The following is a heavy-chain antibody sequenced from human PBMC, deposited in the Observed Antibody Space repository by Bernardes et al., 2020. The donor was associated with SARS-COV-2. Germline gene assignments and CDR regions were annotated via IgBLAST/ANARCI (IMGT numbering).Heavy chain of an antibody. Sequence: VHVSCNASGYTFTDYFIHWVRQAPGQRLEWMGWINPNTGGTNYVQKFQGRVTMTRDTSITTAYMELSWLGSDDTAIYYCARTRTTISTTGIPVDYWGQGTLVTVSS. CDR2: INPNTGGT. J-gene: IGHJ4*02. D-gene: IGHD2-21*02. CDR3: ARTRTTISTTGIPVDY. V-gene: IGHV1-2*02. CDR1: GYTFTDYF.